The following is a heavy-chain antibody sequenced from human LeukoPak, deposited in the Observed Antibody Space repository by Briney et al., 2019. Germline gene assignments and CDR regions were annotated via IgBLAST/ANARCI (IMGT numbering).Heavy chain of an antibody. J-gene: IGHJ4*02. V-gene: IGHV4-59*08. Sequence: SETLSLTCTVSGGSISSYYWSWIRQPPGKGLEWIGYIYYSGSTNYNPSLKSRVTISVDTSKNQFSLKLSSVTAADTAVYYCARIPKVPAAIGLMDYWSQGTLVTVSS. D-gene: IGHD2-2*02. CDR3: ARIPKVPAAIGLMDY. CDR1: GGSISSYY. CDR2: IYYSGST.